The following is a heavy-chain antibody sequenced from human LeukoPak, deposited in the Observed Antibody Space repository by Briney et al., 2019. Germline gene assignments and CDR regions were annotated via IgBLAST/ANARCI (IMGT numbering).Heavy chain of an antibody. CDR2: INPSGGST. D-gene: IGHD3-3*02. J-gene: IGHJ4*02. Sequence: AASVKVSCKASGYTFTSYYMHWVRQAPGQGLEWMGIINPSGGSTSYAQKFQGRVTMTRDMSTSTVYMELSSLRSEDTAVYYCARERNRNFGVVIKRGYFDYWGQGTLVTVSS. CDR1: GYTFTSYY. CDR3: ARERNRNFGVVIKRGYFDY. V-gene: IGHV1-46*01.